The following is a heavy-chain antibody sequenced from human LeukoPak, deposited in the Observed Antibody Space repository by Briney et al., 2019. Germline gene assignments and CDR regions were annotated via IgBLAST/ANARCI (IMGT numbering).Heavy chain of an antibody. J-gene: IGHJ5*02. D-gene: IGHD3-16*01. V-gene: IGHV4-59*08. Sequence: PSETLSLTCTVSDVAMSDYYWSWIRQPPGKGLEWIAYIFHTGDSNQNPSLKGRVSVSLDIPKNELSLKLSSVSAADTAVCYCARHAFASPLDTWGQGTVVIVSS. CDR2: IFHTGDS. CDR3: ARHAFASPLDT. CDR1: DVAMSDYY.